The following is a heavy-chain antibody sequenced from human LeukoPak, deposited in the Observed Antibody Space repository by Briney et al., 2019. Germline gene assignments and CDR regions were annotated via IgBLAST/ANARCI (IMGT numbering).Heavy chain of an antibody. D-gene: IGHD2-21*01. Sequence: GGSLRLSCAASGFTLSSYAMSWVRQAPGKGLEWVSAISVSGNTYHADSVKGRFTISRDSSKNTLYLQMNRLRAEDAAVYYCAKAPVTTCSGAYCYPFDYWGQGTLVAVSS. V-gene: IGHV3-23*01. CDR1: GFTLSSYA. CDR2: ISVSGNT. CDR3: AKAPVTTCSGAYCYPFDY. J-gene: IGHJ4*02.